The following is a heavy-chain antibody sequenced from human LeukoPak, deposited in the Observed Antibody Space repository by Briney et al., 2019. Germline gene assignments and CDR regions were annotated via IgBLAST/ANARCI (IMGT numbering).Heavy chain of an antibody. Sequence: ASVKVSCKALGYTFTNYGINWVRQAPGQGLEWMGWISGYNGNTNYAQKLQGRVTMTTDTSTTTAYMELRSLRSDDTAMYYCARGVYGGNPDYWGQGTLVTVSS. J-gene: IGHJ4*02. CDR3: ARGVYGGNPDY. D-gene: IGHD4-23*01. CDR2: ISGYNGNT. CDR1: GYTFTNYG. V-gene: IGHV1-18*01.